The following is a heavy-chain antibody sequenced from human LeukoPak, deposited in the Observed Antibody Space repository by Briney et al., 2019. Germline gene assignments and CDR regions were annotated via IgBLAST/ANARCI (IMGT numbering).Heavy chain of an antibody. CDR2: NTNGSPT. Sequence: PGGSLRLSCAASGFTFSSYWMHWVRQAPGKGLVWVSRNTNGSPTQYADSVKGRLTISRDNAKNALYLQMNSLRAEDTAVYYCASLKGGYSSGYYGDYWGQGTLVTVSS. J-gene: IGHJ4*02. CDR1: GFTFSSYW. D-gene: IGHD3-22*01. V-gene: IGHV3-74*01. CDR3: ASLKGGYSSGYYGDY.